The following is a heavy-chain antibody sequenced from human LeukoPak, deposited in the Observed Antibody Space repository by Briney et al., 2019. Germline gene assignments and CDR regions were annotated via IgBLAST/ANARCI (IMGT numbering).Heavy chain of an antibody. D-gene: IGHD2-2*01. CDR1: SGSVSSSGFY. J-gene: IGHJ4*02. CDR3: ARDNCSSTSCRKKFDN. Sequence: SVTLSLTCTVSSGSVSSSGFYWGWIRQPPGKGLEWIGTIYYSGSTYYNPSLKSRVTISVDTSKNQFSLKLSSVTAADTAVYYCARDNCSSTSCRKKFDNWGQGTLVTVSS. V-gene: IGHV4-39*07. CDR2: IYYSGST.